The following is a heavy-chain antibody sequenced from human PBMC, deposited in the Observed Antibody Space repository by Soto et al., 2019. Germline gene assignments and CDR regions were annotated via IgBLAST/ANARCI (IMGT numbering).Heavy chain of an antibody. Sequence: EGQLVESGGGLVQPGGSGRLSCATSGFTFSNYWMHWVRQAPGKGPVWVSRINEDESNTNYADSVKGRFTISRDNAKNTLYLQMNSLRAEDTAVYYCARGLFLDYWGQGTRVTVSS. J-gene: IGHJ4*02. D-gene: IGHD3-3*01. CDR1: GFTFSNYW. CDR2: INEDESNT. V-gene: IGHV3-74*01. CDR3: ARGLFLDY.